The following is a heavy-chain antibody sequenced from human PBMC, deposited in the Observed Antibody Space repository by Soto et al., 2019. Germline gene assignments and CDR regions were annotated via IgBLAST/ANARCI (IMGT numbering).Heavy chain of an antibody. Sequence: GGSLRLSCAASGFTFSSYSMNWVRQAPGKGLEWVSSISSSSSYIYYADSVKGRFTISRDNAKNSLYLQMNSLRAEDTAVYYCAREITYGSGSPLVRRQGYGMDVWGQGTTVTVSS. CDR3: AREITYGSGSPLVRRQGYGMDV. CDR1: GFTFSSYS. CDR2: ISSSSSYI. V-gene: IGHV3-21*01. D-gene: IGHD3-10*01. J-gene: IGHJ6*02.